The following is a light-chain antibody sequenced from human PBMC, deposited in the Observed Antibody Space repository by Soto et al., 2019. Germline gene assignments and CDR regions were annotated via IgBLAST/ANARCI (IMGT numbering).Light chain of an antibody. V-gene: IGKV3-20*01. CDR3: QQSGNSPWT. Sequence: EIVLTQSPGALSLSPGERATLSCRASQSVSSGYLAWYQQKPGQAPRLLIYGASSRATGIPDRFSGSGSGTDFTLTISRLEPEDFAVYYCQQSGNSPWTFGQGTKVEIK. CDR2: GAS. J-gene: IGKJ1*01. CDR1: QSVSSGY.